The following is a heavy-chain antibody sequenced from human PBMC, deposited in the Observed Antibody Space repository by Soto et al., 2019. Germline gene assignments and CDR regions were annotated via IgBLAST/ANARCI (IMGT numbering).Heavy chain of an antibody. J-gene: IGHJ4*02. Sequence: VASVKVSCKASGYTFTSYYIHWVRQAPGQGLEWMGIINPSGGSTSYAQKFQGRVTMTRDTSTSTAYMELSSLRSEDTAVYYCARSIVVVTALDYWGQGTLVTVSS. CDR1: GYTFTSYY. V-gene: IGHV1-46*01. CDR3: ARSIVVVTALDY. CDR2: INPSGGST. D-gene: IGHD2-21*02.